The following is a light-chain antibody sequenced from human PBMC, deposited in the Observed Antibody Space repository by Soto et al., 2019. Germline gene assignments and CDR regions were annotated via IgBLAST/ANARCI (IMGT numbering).Light chain of an antibody. Sequence: QSVLTQPASVSGSPGQSITISCTGTSSDVGSYNLVSWYQQHPGKAPKLMIYEVSKRPSGVSNRFSGSKSGNTASLTISGLQAEDEADYYCCSYAGSSTWVFGGGTKGTVL. CDR2: EVS. J-gene: IGLJ3*02. CDR1: SSDVGSYNL. V-gene: IGLV2-23*02. CDR3: CSYAGSSTWV.